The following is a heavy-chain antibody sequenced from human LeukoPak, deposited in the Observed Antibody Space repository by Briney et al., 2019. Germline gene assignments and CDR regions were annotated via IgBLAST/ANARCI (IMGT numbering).Heavy chain of an antibody. CDR3: AKDRSDYSNYALGVLDY. CDR2: INPSGGST. Sequence: ASVKVSCKASGYTFTSYYMHWVRQAPGQGLEWMGIINPSGGSTSYAQKFQGRVTMTRDTSTSTVCMELSSLRSEDTAVYYCAKDRSDYSNYALGVLDYWGQGTLVTVSS. V-gene: IGHV1-46*01. CDR1: GYTFTSYY. J-gene: IGHJ4*02. D-gene: IGHD4-11*01.